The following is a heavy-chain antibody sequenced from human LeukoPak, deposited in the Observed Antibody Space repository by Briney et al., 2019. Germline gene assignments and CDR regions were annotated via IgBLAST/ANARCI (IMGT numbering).Heavy chain of an antibody. CDR2: ISSSSSYI. D-gene: IGHD3-22*01. Sequence: GGSLRLSCVASGFTFSDSILNWVRQAPGKGLEWVSSISSSSSYIYYADSVKGRFTISRDNAKNSLYLQMNSLRAEDTAVYYCARGGPDYYDSSGYYFSPDFDYWGQGTLVTVSS. CDR1: GFTFSDSI. CDR3: ARGGPDYYDSSGYYFSPDFDY. V-gene: IGHV3-21*01. J-gene: IGHJ4*02.